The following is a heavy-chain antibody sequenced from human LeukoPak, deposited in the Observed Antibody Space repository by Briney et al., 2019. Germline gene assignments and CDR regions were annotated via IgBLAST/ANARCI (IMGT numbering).Heavy chain of an antibody. J-gene: IGHJ4*02. Sequence: GGSLRLSCAASGFTFDDYGMSWVRQAPGKGLEWVSGINWNGGSTGYADSVKGRFTISRDNAKNSLYLQMNSLRAEDTALYYCARAFKYSMSGYYFYYWGQGTLVTVSS. CDR2: INWNGGST. CDR1: GFTFDDYG. D-gene: IGHD2-21*01. V-gene: IGHV3-20*04. CDR3: ARAFKYSMSGYYFYY.